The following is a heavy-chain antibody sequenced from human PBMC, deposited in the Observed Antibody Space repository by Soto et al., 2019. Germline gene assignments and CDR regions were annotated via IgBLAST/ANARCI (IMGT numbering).Heavy chain of an antibody. J-gene: IGHJ6*02. V-gene: IGHV2-26*01. D-gene: IGHD3-16*01. CDR1: GFSLSNARMG. CDR3: ARILYASFGVEKDYYGMDV. Sequence: QVTLKESGPVLVKPTETLTLTCTVSGFSLSNARMGVSWIRQPPGKALEWLAHIFSNDEKSYSTSLKSRLTISKDTSKSQVVLTMTNMDPVDTATYYCARILYASFGVEKDYYGMDVWGQGTTVTVSS. CDR2: IFSNDEK.